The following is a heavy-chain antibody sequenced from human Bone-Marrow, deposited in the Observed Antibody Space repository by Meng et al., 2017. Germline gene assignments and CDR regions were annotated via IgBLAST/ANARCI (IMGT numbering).Heavy chain of an antibody. D-gene: IGHD4-17*01. CDR3: ATSTVTTVIGAFDI. CDR2: INWNGGST. CDR1: GFTFGDYG. V-gene: IGHV3-20*04. Sequence: GGSLRLSCAASGFTFGDYGMSWVRQAPGKGLEWVSGINWNGGSTGYADSVKGRFTISRDNAKNSLYLQMNSLRAEDTALYYCATSTVTTVIGAFDIWGQGTMVTVSS. J-gene: IGHJ3*02.